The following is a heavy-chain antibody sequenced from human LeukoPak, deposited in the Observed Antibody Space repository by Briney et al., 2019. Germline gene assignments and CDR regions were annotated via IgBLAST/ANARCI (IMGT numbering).Heavy chain of an antibody. J-gene: IGHJ4*02. Sequence: PGGSLRLSCEASGFSFGDYNMNWVRQAPGKGLEWVAVISYDGRDEYYGDSVKGRFTISRDNSKNTLYLQVDSLRAEDTAIYYCAKVRWDNSGWYYLDSWGQGTLVTVSS. D-gene: IGHD6-19*01. CDR1: GFSFGDYN. CDR3: AKVRWDNSGWYYLDS. V-gene: IGHV3-30*18. CDR2: ISYDGRDE.